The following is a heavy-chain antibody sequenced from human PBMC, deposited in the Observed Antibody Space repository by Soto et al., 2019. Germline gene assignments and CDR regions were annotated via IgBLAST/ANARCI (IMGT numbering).Heavy chain of an antibody. CDR2: IWSDGSRQ. V-gene: IGHV3-33*01. CDR1: GFTFSSYG. CDR3: TREAGSQQLIQKFDY. Sequence: QVRLVESGGGVVQPGRSLRLSCVASGFTFSSYGMYWVRQAPGKGLEWVSVIWSDGSRQYYADSVKDRFTISRADSKNTVYLQMNSLRAEDTARYYCTREAGSQQLIQKFDYWGQGTLVTVSS. D-gene: IGHD4-4*01. J-gene: IGHJ4*02.